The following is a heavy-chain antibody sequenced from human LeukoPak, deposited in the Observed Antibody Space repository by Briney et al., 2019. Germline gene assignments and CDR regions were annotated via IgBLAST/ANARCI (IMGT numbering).Heavy chain of an antibody. D-gene: IGHD6-19*01. Sequence: ASVKVSCKASGSPFTKFYMHWVRQAPGHGLEWMGLMSPNGDSTLYSQKFQVRVTMTRDTSTSTDYMELSSLRSEDTAVYYCARDNSDTVKGECSGACYWWFDPWGQGTLVTVSS. V-gene: IGHV1-46*01. CDR1: GSPFTKFY. CDR3: ARDNSDTVKGECSGACYWWFDP. CDR2: MSPNGDST. J-gene: IGHJ5*02.